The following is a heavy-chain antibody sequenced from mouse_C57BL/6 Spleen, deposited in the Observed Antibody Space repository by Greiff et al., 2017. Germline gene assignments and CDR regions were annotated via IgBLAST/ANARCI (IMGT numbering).Heavy chain of an antibody. V-gene: IGHV14-3*01. Sequence: VQLQQSVAELVRPGASVKLSCKASGFNIKNTYMHWVKQRPEKGLEWIGRIDPANGNTKYAPKFQGKATITADKSSNTAYLQISSLTSEDTAIYYCASNYGSSYNWYFDVWGTGTTVTVSS. J-gene: IGHJ1*03. CDR1: GFNIKNTY. CDR2: IDPANGNT. CDR3: ASNYGSSYNWYFDV. D-gene: IGHD1-1*01.